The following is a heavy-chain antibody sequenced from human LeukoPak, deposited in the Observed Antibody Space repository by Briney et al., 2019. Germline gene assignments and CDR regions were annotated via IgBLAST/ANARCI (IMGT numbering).Heavy chain of an antibody. CDR2: IKQDGSEK. J-gene: IGHJ4*02. CDR1: GFTSSSYW. V-gene: IGHV3-7*01. D-gene: IGHD6-19*01. Sequence: PGGSLRLSCAASGFTSSSYWMSWVRQAPGKGLEWVANIKQDGSEKYYVDSVKGRFTISRDNAKNSLYLQMNSLRAEDTAVYYCARDYSSGWYVLGFGDYWGQGTPVTVSS. CDR3: ARDYSSGWYVLGFGDY.